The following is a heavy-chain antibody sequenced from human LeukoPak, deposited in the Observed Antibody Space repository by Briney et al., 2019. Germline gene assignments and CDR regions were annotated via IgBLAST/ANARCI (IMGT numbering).Heavy chain of an antibody. V-gene: IGHV1-69*05. CDR1: GGTFSSYA. D-gene: IGHD3-22*01. Sequence: GSSVKVSCKASGGTFSSYAISWVRQAPGQGLEWMGRIIPIFGTANYAQKFQGRVTITTDESTNTAYMELIRLRSEDTAVYYWARANFKGLTYYYDSSGYSDWGQGTLVTVSS. CDR3: ARANFKGLTYYYDSSGYSD. CDR2: IIPIFGTA. J-gene: IGHJ4*02.